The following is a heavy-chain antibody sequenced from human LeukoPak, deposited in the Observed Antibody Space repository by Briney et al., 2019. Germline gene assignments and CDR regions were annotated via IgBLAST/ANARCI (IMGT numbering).Heavy chain of an antibody. CDR3: ARGREGSGYYRAFDY. Sequence: SQTLSLTCTVSGGSISSGGYYWSWIRQHPGKGLEWIGYIYYSGSTYYNPSLKGRVTISVDTSKNQFSLKLSSVTAADTAVYYCARGREGSGYYRAFDYWGQGTLVTVSS. V-gene: IGHV4-31*03. CDR2: IYYSGST. D-gene: IGHD3-3*01. CDR1: GGSISSGGYY. J-gene: IGHJ4*02.